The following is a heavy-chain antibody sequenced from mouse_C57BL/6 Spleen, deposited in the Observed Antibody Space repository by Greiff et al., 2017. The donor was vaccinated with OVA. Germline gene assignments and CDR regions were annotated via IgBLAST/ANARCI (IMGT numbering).Heavy chain of an antibody. Sequence: EVQRVESGGGLVKPGGSLKLSCAASGFTFSDYGMHWVRQAPEKGLEWVAYISSGSSTIYYADTVKGRFTISRDNAKNTLFLQMTILRSYDTAMYYCARLRLYCYFDVWGTGPTFTVSS. J-gene: IGHJ1*03. D-gene: IGHD1-2*01. CDR3: ARLRLYCYFDV. CDR2: ISSGSSTI. V-gene: IGHV5-17*01. CDR1: GFTFSDYG.